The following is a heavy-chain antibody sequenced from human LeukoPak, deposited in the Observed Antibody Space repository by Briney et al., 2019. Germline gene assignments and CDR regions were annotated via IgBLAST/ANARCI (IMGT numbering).Heavy chain of an antibody. CDR3: ARGPHRDWGLGGDY. CDR1: GGSISSSSYY. V-gene: IGHV4-39*07. J-gene: IGHJ4*02. CDR2: IYYSGST. D-gene: IGHD7-27*01. Sequence: SETLSLTCTVSGGSISSSSYYWGWIRQPPGKGLEWIGSIYYSGSTYYNPSLKSRVTISVDTSKNQFSLKLSSVTAADTAVYYCARGPHRDWGLGGDYWGQGTLVTVSS.